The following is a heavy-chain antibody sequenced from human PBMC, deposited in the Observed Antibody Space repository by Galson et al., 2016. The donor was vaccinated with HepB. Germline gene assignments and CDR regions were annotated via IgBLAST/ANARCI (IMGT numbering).Heavy chain of an antibody. CDR1: GFNFITTW. D-gene: IGHD3-16*01. J-gene: IGHJ3*02. V-gene: IGHV3-74*01. CDR2: INGDWRIT. CDR3: VRDFLWGEGADAFDI. Sequence: SLRLSCAASGFNFITTWMHWVRQSPGKGLVWVSRINGDWRITNYADSVRGRFTISRDNAKNTVSLQMNSLRAEDTAIYYCVRDFLWGEGADAFDIWGQGTRGTVSS.